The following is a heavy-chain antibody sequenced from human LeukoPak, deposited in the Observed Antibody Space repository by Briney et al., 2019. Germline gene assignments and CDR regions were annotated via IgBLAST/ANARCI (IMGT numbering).Heavy chain of an antibody. CDR1: GGSISSYY. J-gene: IGHJ4*02. V-gene: IGHV4-59*01. CDR2: IYYSGST. CDR3: ARERSYCSGGSCYSVWMGLFVY. D-gene: IGHD2-15*01. Sequence: SETLSLTCTVSGGSISSYYWSWIRQPPGKGLEWIGYIYYSGSTNYNPSLKSRVTISVDTSKNQFSLKLSSVTAADTAVYYCARERSYCSGGSCYSVWMGLFVYWGQGALVTVSS.